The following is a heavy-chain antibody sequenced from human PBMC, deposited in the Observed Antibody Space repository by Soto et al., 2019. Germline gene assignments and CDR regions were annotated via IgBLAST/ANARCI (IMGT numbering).Heavy chain of an antibody. CDR1: GGSFSGYY. D-gene: IGHD6-13*01. Sequence: PSETLSLTCAVYGGSFSGYYWSWIRQPPGKGLEWIGEINHSGSTNYNPSLKSRATISVDTSKNQFSLKLSSVTAADTAVYYCARGYSSSWYLFFDYWGQGTLVTVSS. CDR2: INHSGST. CDR3: ARGYSSSWYLFFDY. V-gene: IGHV4-34*01. J-gene: IGHJ4*02.